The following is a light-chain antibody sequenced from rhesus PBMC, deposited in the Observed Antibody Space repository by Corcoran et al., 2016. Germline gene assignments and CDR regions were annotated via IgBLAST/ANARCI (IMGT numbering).Light chain of an antibody. V-gene: IGKV1-22*01. CDR2: KAT. Sequence: DIQMTQSPSFLFASAVDTVILTCRASQSISSWFDWYQQKPGKAPKVLFYKATNLQSWVPSRFSGNGSRTEFTLANSSLQPEGFATYDCLQHGSRPPTFGQGTKVGIK. CDR3: LQHGSRPPT. CDR1: QSISSW. J-gene: IGKJ1*01.